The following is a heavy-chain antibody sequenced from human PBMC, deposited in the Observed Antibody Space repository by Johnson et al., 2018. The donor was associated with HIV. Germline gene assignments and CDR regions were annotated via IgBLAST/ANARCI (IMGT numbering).Heavy chain of an antibody. Sequence: QVQLVESGGGVVQPGRSLRLSCAASGFTFSSYGMHWVRQAPGKGLEWVAVIWYDGSNNYYADSVKGRFTISRDNAKNTLYLQMNSLRAEDTAAYYCARELSHDAFDIWGQGTKVTVSS. D-gene: IGHD3-3*02. CDR2: IWYDGSNN. CDR1: GFTFSSYG. J-gene: IGHJ3*02. CDR3: ARELSHDAFDI. V-gene: IGHV3-33*08.